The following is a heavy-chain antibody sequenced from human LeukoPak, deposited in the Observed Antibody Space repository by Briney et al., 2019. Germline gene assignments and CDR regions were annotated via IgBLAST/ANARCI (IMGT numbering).Heavy chain of an antibody. V-gene: IGHV4-4*07. Sequence: NPSETLSLTCTVSGDSISSYFWSWIRQPAGKGLEWIGRIYASGSANYNPSLKGRVTMSVDTSKNQFSLKLSSVTAADTAVYYCARRGWSDAFDIWGQGTMVTVSS. J-gene: IGHJ3*02. CDR2: IYASGSA. CDR3: ARRGWSDAFDI. CDR1: GDSISSYF. D-gene: IGHD6-19*01.